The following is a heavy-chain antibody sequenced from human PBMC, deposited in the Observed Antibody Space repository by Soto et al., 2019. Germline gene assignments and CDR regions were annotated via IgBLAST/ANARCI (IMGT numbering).Heavy chain of an antibody. CDR1: GFTFSSYG. D-gene: IGHD3-10*01. V-gene: IGHV3-30*18. CDR3: AKEAGGALDY. J-gene: IGHJ4*02. Sequence: QVQLVESGGGVVQPGRSLRLSCAASGFTFSSYGMHWVRQAPGKGLEWVAVISYDGSNKYYADSVKGRFTISRDNSKNTRYLQMNSLRAEDTAVYYCAKEAGGALDYWGQGTLVTVSS. CDR2: ISYDGSNK.